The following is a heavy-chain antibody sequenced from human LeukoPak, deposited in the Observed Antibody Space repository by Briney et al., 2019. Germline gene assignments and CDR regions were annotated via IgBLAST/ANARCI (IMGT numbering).Heavy chain of an antibody. Sequence: SETLSLTCAVYGGSFSGYFCIWIRQPPGKGLEWIGEINHSGRSNYNPSLKRRVTISADTSKNEFSLKLSSVTAADTAVYYCARVRRITMVRGVNSAFDYWGQGTLVTVSS. CDR2: INHSGRS. J-gene: IGHJ4*02. V-gene: IGHV4-34*01. CDR3: ARVRRITMVRGVNSAFDY. D-gene: IGHD3-10*01. CDR1: GGSFSGYF.